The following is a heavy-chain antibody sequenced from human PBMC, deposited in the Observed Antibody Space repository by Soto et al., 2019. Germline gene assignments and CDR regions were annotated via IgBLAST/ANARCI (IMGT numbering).Heavy chain of an antibody. CDR2: IYSGGST. Sequence: PGGSLRLSCAASGFTFSSYSINWVRQAPGKGLEWVSVIYSGGSTYYADSVKGRFTISRDNSKNTLYLQMNSLRAEDTAVYYCARSSHGVVIDYWGQGTLVTVSS. CDR1: GFTFSSYS. D-gene: IGHD1-26*01. CDR3: ARSSHGVVIDY. J-gene: IGHJ4*02. V-gene: IGHV3-53*01.